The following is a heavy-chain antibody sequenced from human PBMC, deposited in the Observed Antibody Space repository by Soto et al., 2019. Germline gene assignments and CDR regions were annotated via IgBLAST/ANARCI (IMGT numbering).Heavy chain of an antibody. CDR2: IYSSGST. CDR1: GFSVSNNY. Sequence: GGSLRLSCAASGFSVSNNYMGWVRQAPGKGLEWVSLIYSSGSTFYADSAKGRCTISRDISENTLFLQMNSLRAEDTAVYYCARGGYNGRDPKRSFDDWGQGTLVTVSS. CDR3: ARGGYNGRDPKRSFDD. D-gene: IGHD5-12*01. J-gene: IGHJ4*02. V-gene: IGHV3-53*01.